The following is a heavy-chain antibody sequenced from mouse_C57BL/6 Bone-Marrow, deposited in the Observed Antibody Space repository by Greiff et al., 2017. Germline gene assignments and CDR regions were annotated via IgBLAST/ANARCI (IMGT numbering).Heavy chain of an antibody. D-gene: IGHD2-3*01. Sequence: EVKVEESGGGLVQPGGSLKLSCAASGFTFSDYYMYWVRQTPEKRLEWVAYISNGGGSTYYPDTVKGRFTISRDNAKNTLYLQMSRLKSEDTAMYYCARYDGYSPFAYWGQGTLVTVSA. V-gene: IGHV5-12*01. CDR3: ARYDGYSPFAY. CDR1: GFTFSDYY. J-gene: IGHJ3*01. CDR2: ISNGGGST.